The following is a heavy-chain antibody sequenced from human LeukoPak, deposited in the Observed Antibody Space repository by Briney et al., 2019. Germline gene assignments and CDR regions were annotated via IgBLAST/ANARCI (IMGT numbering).Heavy chain of an antibody. D-gene: IGHD1-26*01. J-gene: IGHJ4*02. CDR2: ISYDGSNK. V-gene: IGHV3-30-3*01. CDR1: GFTFSSYA. Sequence: GGSLRLSCAASGFTFSSYAMHWVRQAPGKGLEWVAVISYDGSNKYYADSVKGRFTISRDNSKNTLYLQMNSLRAEDTAVYYCARDPAVVGYFDYWGQGTLVTVSS. CDR3: ARDPAVVGYFDY.